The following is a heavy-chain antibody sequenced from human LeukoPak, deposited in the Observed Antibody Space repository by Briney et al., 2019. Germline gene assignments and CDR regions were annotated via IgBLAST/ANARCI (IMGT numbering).Heavy chain of an antibody. CDR3: AREPETDAFDI. J-gene: IGHJ3*02. Sequence: SETLSPTCTVSGGSISSYYWSWIRQPPGKGLEWIGYIYYSGSTNYNPSLKSRVTISVDTSKNQFSLKLSSVTAADTAVYYCAREPETDAFDIWGQGTMVTVSS. CDR1: GGSISSYY. CDR2: IYYSGST. V-gene: IGHV4-59*01.